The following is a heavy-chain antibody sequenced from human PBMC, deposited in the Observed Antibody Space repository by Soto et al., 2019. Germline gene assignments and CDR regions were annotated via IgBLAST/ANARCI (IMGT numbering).Heavy chain of an antibody. J-gene: IGHJ4*02. CDR1: GFTFSSYA. D-gene: IGHD6-6*01. CDR3: VSLAVGSSSLFDY. CDR2: ISGSGGST. Sequence: EVQLLESGGGLVQPGGSLRLSCAASGFTFSSYAMSWVRQAPGTGLEWVSAISGSGGSTYYADSVKGRFTISRDNSKNTLYLQMNSLRAEDTAVYYCVSLAVGSSSLFDYWGQGTLVTVSS. V-gene: IGHV3-23*01.